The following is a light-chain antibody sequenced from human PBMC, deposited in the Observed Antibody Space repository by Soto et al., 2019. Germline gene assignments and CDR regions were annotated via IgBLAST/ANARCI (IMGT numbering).Light chain of an antibody. V-gene: IGKV1-39*01. J-gene: IGKJ1*01. CDR3: QQANSYPWT. CDR2: DAS. CDR1: QSIRSY. Sequence: DIQLTQSPSSLSASVGDKVTITCRASQSIRSYLNWVQQKPGKAPKLLIYDASSLQTGVPSRFSGTRSGTDFTLTISSLQPEDFATYYCQQANSYPWTFGQGTKVDIK.